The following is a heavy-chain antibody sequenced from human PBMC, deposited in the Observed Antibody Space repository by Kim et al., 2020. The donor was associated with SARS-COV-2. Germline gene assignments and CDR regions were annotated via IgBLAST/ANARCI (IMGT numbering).Heavy chain of an antibody. Sequence: ASVKVSCKVAGYTLTELSMHWVRQAPGKGHGWMGGFDPEDGETIYTQKFQGRVTMTEDTSTDTSYMELSSLRSEDTAVYYCATHAPYSSRWYYYYYGMDV. CDR1: GYTLTELS. CDR3: ATHAPYSSRWYYYYYGMDV. CDR2: FDPEDGET. D-gene: IGHD6-13*01. V-gene: IGHV1-24*01. J-gene: IGHJ6*01.